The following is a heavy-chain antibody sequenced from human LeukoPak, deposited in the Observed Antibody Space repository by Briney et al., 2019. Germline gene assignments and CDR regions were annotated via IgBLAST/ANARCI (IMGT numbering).Heavy chain of an antibody. CDR1: GYSISSGYY. Sequence: SETLSLTCTVSGYSISSGYYWGWIRQPPGKGLEWIGSIYYSGSTYYNPSLKSRVTISVDTSKNQFSLKLSSVTAADTAVYYCARGGSPYSSSWLPEYYFDYWGQGTLVTVSS. J-gene: IGHJ4*02. CDR2: IYYSGST. CDR3: ARGGSPYSSSWLPEYYFDY. V-gene: IGHV4-38-2*02. D-gene: IGHD6-13*01.